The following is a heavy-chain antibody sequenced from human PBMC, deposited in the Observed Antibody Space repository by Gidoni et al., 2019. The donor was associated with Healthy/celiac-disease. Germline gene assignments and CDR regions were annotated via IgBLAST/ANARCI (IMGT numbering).Heavy chain of an antibody. CDR1: GGSISSSSYY. CDR2: IYYSGST. J-gene: IGHJ4*02. D-gene: IGHD3-16*02. CDR3: ARGLYDYVWGSYRYHDY. Sequence: QLQLQESGPGLVKPSETLSLTCTVSGGSISSSSYYWGWIRQPPGKGLEWIGSIYYSGSTYYNPSLKSRVTISVDTSKNQFSLKLSSVTAADTAVYYCARGLYDYVWGSYRYHDYWGQGTLVTVSS. V-gene: IGHV4-39*01.